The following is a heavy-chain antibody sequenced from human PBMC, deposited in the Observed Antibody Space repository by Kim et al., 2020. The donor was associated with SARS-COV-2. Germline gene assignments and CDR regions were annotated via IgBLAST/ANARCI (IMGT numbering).Heavy chain of an antibody. CDR3: ARGEWEILGVPSSGTDF. Sequence: ASVRVSCEASGDSFTTYEIHWVRQAPGQGLEWMGRINLDNGGTKYAQRYQGRVTMTRDTSINTVYMELSSLRPDDTAVYFCARGEWEILGVPSSGTDFWG. D-gene: IGHD3-10*01. V-gene: IGHV1-2*06. CDR2: INLDNGGT. CDR1: GDSFTTYE. J-gene: IGHJ6*01.